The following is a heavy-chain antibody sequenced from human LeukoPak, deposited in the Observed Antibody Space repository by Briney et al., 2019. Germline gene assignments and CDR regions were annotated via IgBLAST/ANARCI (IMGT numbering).Heavy chain of an antibody. J-gene: IGHJ6*02. Sequence: PSETLSLTCAVSGGSISSGGYSWSWIRQPPGKGLEWIGYIYHSGSTYYNPSLKSRVTISVDTPKNQFSLKLSSVTAADTAVYYCARDVYSSSYNYGMDVWGQGTTVTVSS. CDR2: IYHSGST. D-gene: IGHD6-13*01. V-gene: IGHV4-30-2*01. CDR3: ARDVYSSSYNYGMDV. CDR1: GGSISSGGYS.